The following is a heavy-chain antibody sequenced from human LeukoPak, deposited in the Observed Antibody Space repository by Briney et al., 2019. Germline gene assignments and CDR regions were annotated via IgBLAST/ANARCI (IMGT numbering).Heavy chain of an antibody. V-gene: IGHV3-30*04. Sequence: GGSLRRSCAASGFTFSGSAIHWVRQAPGKGLEWVSVISRDGSGTYYADSVKGRFTISRDNSKNTVYLQMNSLEPDDTAVYYCARDAFYSSGTYFDYWGQGTLVTVSS. CDR1: GFTFSGSA. D-gene: IGHD3-10*01. CDR2: ISRDGSGT. CDR3: ARDAFYSSGTYFDY. J-gene: IGHJ4*02.